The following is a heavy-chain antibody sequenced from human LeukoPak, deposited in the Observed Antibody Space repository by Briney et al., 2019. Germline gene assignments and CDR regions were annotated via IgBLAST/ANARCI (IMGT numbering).Heavy chain of an antibody. D-gene: IGHD1-26*01. CDR2: LSYDGSDK. Sequence: GGSLRLSCAASGFTFSSYAMHWVRQAPGKGLEWAAVLSYDGSDKYYADSVKGRFTISRDNSKNTLYLQMNSLRAEDTAVYYCASIGVGAPAFDYWGQGTLVTVSS. V-gene: IGHV3-30-3*01. J-gene: IGHJ4*02. CDR3: ASIGVGAPAFDY. CDR1: GFTFSSYA.